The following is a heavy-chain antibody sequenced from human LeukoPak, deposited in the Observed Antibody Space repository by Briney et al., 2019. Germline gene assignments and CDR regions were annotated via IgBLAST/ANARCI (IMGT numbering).Heavy chain of an antibody. D-gene: IGHD4-23*01. J-gene: IGHJ3*02. Sequence: ASVKVSCKASGYTFTGYYIHWVRQAPGQGLEWMTWINPNSGGTNYAQKFQGRVAMTRDTSISTVYMELTRLRSDDTAVYYCARDRGGDAFDIWGQGTMVTVSS. CDR2: INPNSGGT. V-gene: IGHV1-2*02. CDR3: ARDRGGDAFDI. CDR1: GYTFTGYY.